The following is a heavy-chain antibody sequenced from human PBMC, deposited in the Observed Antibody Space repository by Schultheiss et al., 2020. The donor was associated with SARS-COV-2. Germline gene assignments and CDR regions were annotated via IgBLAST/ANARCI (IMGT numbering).Heavy chain of an antibody. V-gene: IGHV3-74*01. CDR2: INSDGSST. CDR1: GFTFSSYW. Sequence: GESLKISCAASGFTFSSYWMHWVRQAPGKGLVWVSRINSDGSSTSYADSVKGRFTISRDNSKNTLYLQMNSLRAEDTAVYYCAKDSAGLIVLTNGFDYWGQGTLVTVSS. D-gene: IGHD2-8*01. CDR3: AKDSAGLIVLTNGFDY. J-gene: IGHJ4*02.